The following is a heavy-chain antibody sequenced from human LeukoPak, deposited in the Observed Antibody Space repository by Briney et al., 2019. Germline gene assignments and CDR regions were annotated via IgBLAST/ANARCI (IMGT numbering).Heavy chain of an antibody. CDR1: GFTFTKSW. D-gene: IGHD1-26*01. V-gene: IGHV3-7*01. Sequence: GRSLRPSCLPSGFTFTKSWMSWVSQPPKKGLEWVANIKEDGSAKYYVDSGKVRFTISRDNAKNSLYLQKNSLRSEDTAVYYCAKDRGSNHQHPLGATAWFDPWGQGTLVTVSS. CDR2: IKEDGSAK. CDR3: AKDRGSNHQHPLGATAWFDP. J-gene: IGHJ5*02.